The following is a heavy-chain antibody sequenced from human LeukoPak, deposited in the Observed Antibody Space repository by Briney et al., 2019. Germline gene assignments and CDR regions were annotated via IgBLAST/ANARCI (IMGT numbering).Heavy chain of an antibody. J-gene: IGHJ4*02. Sequence: SETLSLTCAVYGGSFSGYYWSWIRQPPGKGLEWIGEINHSGSTNYNPSLKSRVTISVDTSKNQFSLKLSSVTAADTAVYYCARDWSYGDFYFDYWGQGTLVTVSS. D-gene: IGHD4-17*01. CDR2: INHSGST. CDR1: GGSFSGYY. V-gene: IGHV4-34*01. CDR3: ARDWSYGDFYFDY.